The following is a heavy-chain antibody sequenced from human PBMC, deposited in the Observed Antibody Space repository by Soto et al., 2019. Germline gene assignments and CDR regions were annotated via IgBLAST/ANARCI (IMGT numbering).Heavy chain of an antibody. D-gene: IGHD3-3*01. CDR2: IYYSGST. CDR1: GGSISSGDYY. CDR3: ARGSKDDFWSGYHYYYYYGMDV. J-gene: IGHJ6*02. Sequence: LSLTCTVSGGSISSGDYYWSWIRQPPGKGLEWIGYIYYSGSTYYNPSLKSRVTISVDTSKNQFSLKLSSVTAADTAVYYCARGSKDDFWSGYHYYYYYGMDVWGQGTTVTVSS. V-gene: IGHV4-30-4*01.